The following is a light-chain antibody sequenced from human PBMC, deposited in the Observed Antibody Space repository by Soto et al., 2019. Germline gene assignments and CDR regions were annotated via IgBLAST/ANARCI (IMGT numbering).Light chain of an antibody. Sequence: EIVLTQSPATLSLSPGERATLSCRASQSVSSYLAWYQQKPGQAPRLLIYDASNRATGIPARFSGSGSGTDYTLTFSSLGPEGFAVYYEEHHSNGPLTFGGGTKVVIK. CDR1: QSVSSY. CDR3: EHHSNGPLT. J-gene: IGKJ4*01. CDR2: DAS. V-gene: IGKV3-11*01.